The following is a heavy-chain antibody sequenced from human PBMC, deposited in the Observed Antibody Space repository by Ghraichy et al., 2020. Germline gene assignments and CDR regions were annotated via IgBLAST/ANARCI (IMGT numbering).Heavy chain of an antibody. V-gene: IGHV3-74*01. D-gene: IGHD2-2*02. CDR2: ISTDSTNT. J-gene: IGHJ4*02. Sequence: GGSLRLSCAASGFTFSGYWMQWVRQAPGKGLEWVSRISTDSTNTDYADSVKGRFTTSRDNAKNTVYLQMNSLTVEDTAVYYCGRAGFYRIDYWGQETLASFS. CDR3: GRAGFYRIDY. CDR1: GFTFSGYW.